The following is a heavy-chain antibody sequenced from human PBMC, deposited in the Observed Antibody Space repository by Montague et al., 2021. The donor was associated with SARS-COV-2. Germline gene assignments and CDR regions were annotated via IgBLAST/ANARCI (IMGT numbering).Heavy chain of an antibody. D-gene: IGHD3-9*01. CDR3: ARHREDYDILTGYSTSFYYDMDV. CDR1: GGSNSRYY. CDR2: VSDSGS. Sequence: SETLSLTCTVSGGSNSRYYWSWIRQPPGKGLEWIGYVSDSGSDYNPSLKNRVSISVDTSKKLLSLSLSSVTAADTAIYYCARHREDYDILTGYSTSFYYDMDVWGQGTTVTVSS. V-gene: IGHV4-59*08. J-gene: IGHJ6*02.